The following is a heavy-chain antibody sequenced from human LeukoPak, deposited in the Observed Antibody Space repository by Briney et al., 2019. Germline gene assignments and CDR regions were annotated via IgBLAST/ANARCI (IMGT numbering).Heavy chain of an antibody. Sequence: SETLSLTCTVSGGSISSSIYYWGWIRQPPGKGLEWIGSIYYSGNTYYNPSLKSRVTISVDTSKNQFSLKLSSVTAADTAVYYCAIRTVEMATISHYFDYWGQGALVTVSS. CDR1: GGSISSSIYY. D-gene: IGHD5-24*01. V-gene: IGHV4-39*01. CDR2: IYYSGNT. J-gene: IGHJ4*02. CDR3: AIRTVEMATISHYFDY.